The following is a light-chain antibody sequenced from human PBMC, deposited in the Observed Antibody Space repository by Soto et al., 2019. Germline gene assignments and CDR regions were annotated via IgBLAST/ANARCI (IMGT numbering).Light chain of an antibody. J-gene: IGKJ4*01. CDR3: QSRSSWPPVLT. CDR1: QSLSTNY. V-gene: IGKV3D-20*02. CDR2: GTS. Sequence: EIVLTQSPGTLSLSPGERATLSCRASQSLSTNYLAWYQQKPGQAPRLLMFGTSSRATDIPHRFSGSGSGTDFTLTISSLEPEDFAVYYCQSRSSWPPVLTFGGGTKVEIK.